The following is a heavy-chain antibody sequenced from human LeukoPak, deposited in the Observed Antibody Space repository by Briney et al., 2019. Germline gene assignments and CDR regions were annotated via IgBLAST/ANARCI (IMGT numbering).Heavy chain of an antibody. CDR2: ISSSGSTI. CDR3: ARSAYDFWSGYYLKNYYYYYMDV. J-gene: IGHJ6*03. Sequence: PGGSLRLSCAASGFTFSDYYMSWICQAPGKGLEWVSYISSSGSTIYYADSVKGRFTISRDNAKNSLYLQMNSLRAEDTAVYYCARSAYDFWSGYYLKNYYYYYMDVWGKGTTVTVSS. D-gene: IGHD3-3*01. CDR1: GFTFSDYY. V-gene: IGHV3-11*04.